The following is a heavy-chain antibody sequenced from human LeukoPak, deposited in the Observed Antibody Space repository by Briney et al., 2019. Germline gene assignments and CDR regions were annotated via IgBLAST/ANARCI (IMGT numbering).Heavy chain of an antibody. CDR3: TRGSIAYYYMDV. Sequence: SETLSLTCAVYIDSFTNYYWNWIRQTPGKGLEWIGEVNDSGGTNYNPSLKSRVTISVDTSKNQFSLKLSSVTAADTAVYYCTRGSIAYYYMDVWGKGTTVTISS. V-gene: IGHV4-34*01. CDR2: VNDSGGT. CDR1: IDSFTNYY. D-gene: IGHD3-22*01. J-gene: IGHJ6*03.